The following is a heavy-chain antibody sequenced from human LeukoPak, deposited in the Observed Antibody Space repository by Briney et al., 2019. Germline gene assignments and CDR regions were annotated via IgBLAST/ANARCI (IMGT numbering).Heavy chain of an antibody. J-gene: IGHJ4*02. V-gene: IGHV3-20*04. CDR1: GFTFGDYG. CDR3: ARAGSGDY. Sequence: PGGSLRLSCAATGFTFGDYGMTWVRQAPGKGLEWVSGTNWNGGSTRYADSVKGRFTISRDNAQNSLYLQMNSLRAEDTAVYYCARAGSGDYWGQGTLVTVSS. D-gene: IGHD2-15*01. CDR2: TNWNGGST.